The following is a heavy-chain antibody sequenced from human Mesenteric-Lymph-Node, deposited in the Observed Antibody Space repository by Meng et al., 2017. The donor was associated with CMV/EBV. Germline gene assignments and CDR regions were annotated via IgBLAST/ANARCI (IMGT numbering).Heavy chain of an antibody. J-gene: IGHJ6*02. CDR3: ARSPTWIQLCAGCGMDV. Sequence: GGSLRLSCAASGFSVSSNYMSWVRQAPGKGLEWVSVMYSGGSTDYADSVKGRFTISRDNSKNTLYLQMNSLTPEDTAVYYCARSPTWIQLCAGCGMDVWGQGTTVTVSS. D-gene: IGHD5-18*01. V-gene: IGHV3-66*02. CDR1: GFSVSSNY. CDR2: MYSGGST.